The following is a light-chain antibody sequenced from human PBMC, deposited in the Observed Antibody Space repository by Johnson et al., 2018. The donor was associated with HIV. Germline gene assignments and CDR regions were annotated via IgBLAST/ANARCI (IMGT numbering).Light chain of an antibody. CDR2: ENN. Sequence: QSVLTQPPSVSAAPGQKVTISCSGSSSNIGNNYVSWYQQLPGTAPKLLIYENNKRPSGIPDRFSGSKSGTSATLGITGIQTGDEADYYSGTWDSSLSALWVFGTGTKVTVL. J-gene: IGLJ1*01. CDR3: GTWDSSLSALWV. CDR1: SSNIGNNY. V-gene: IGLV1-51*02.